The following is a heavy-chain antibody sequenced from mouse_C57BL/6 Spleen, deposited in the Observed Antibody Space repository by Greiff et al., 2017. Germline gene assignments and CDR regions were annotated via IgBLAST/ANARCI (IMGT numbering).Heavy chain of an antibody. J-gene: IGHJ3*01. CDR3: ARQGVGDGSSYTAWFAD. Sequence: EVKLVESGGDLVKPGGSLKLSCAASGFTFSSYGMSWVRQTPDKRLEWVANISSGGSYTYYPESLKGRITLSRDNAKNTLYLQLSSLKSEDTAMYYCARQGVGDGSSYTAWFADWGQVTLVTVSA. CDR2: ISSGGSYT. D-gene: IGHD1-1*01. V-gene: IGHV5-6*01. CDR1: GFTFSSYG.